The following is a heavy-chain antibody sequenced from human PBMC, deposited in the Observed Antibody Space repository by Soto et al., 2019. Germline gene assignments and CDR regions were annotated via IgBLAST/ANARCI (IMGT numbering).Heavy chain of an antibody. Sequence: QVHLVQSGAEVKKHGSSVKVSCKASGGIFSTYAISWLRQAPGQGLEWMGGIIPLFGTPNYAQRFQGRVTITADESTSTAYMELSRLRSEDTAVYYCARDRDDYGSGNYYNRIDFWGQGTLVTVSS. J-gene: IGHJ4*02. CDR2: IIPLFGTP. CDR1: GGIFSTYA. V-gene: IGHV1-69*01. CDR3: ARDRDDYGSGNYYNRIDF. D-gene: IGHD3-10*01.